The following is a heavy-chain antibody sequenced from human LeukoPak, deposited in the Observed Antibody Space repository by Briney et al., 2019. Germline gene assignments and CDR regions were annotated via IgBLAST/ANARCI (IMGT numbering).Heavy chain of an antibody. D-gene: IGHD1-20*01. J-gene: IGHJ4*02. CDR3: ARDRSYNWNDRSFDY. CDR1: GSTFSDYY. Sequence: GGSLRLSCAASGSTFSDYYMSWVRQAPGKGLEWVSSISSSSSYIYYADSVKGRFTISRDNAKNSLYLQMNSLRAEDTAVYYCARDRSYNWNDRSFDYWGQGTLVTVSS. V-gene: IGHV3-21*01. CDR2: ISSSSSYI.